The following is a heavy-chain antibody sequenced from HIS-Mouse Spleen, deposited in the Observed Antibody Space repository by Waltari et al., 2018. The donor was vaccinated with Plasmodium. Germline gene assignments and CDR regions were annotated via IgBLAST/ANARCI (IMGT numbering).Heavy chain of an antibody. CDR1: GFTFSSYG. Sequence: QVQLVESGGGGVQPGRSLRLSCAASGFTFSSYGMHWDRQAPGKGLEWVAVISYDGSNKYYADSVKGRFTISRDNSKNTLYLQMNSLRAEDTAVYYCAKDRRSSSWYVDYWGQGTLVTVSS. V-gene: IGHV3-30*18. CDR2: ISYDGSNK. J-gene: IGHJ4*02. D-gene: IGHD6-13*01. CDR3: AKDRRSSSWYVDY.